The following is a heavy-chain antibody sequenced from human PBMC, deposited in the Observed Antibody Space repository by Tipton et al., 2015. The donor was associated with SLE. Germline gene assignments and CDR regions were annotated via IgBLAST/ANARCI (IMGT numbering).Heavy chain of an antibody. CDR1: GVSISSSY. D-gene: IGHD3-22*01. V-gene: IGHV4-59*01. CDR3: ARGYFDSSGYSNPFDI. J-gene: IGHJ3*02. Sequence: TLSLTCTVSGVSISSSYWSWTRQSPGKGLEWIGYIYYSGSTKYNPSLESRVTMSVDTSKSQFSLELTSVTAADTALYYCARGYFDSSGYSNPFDIWGQGTMVTVSS. CDR2: IYYSGST.